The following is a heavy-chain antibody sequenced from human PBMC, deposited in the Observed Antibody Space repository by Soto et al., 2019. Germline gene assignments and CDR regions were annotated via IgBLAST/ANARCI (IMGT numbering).Heavy chain of an antibody. D-gene: IGHD3-3*01. CDR1: GYTFTGYY. J-gene: IGHJ5*02. CDR2: INPNSGGT. V-gene: IGHV1-2*02. CDR3: ARIHSYYDFWSGPMGQNWFDT. Sequence: ASVKVSCKASGYTFTGYYMHWVRQAPGQGLEWMGWINPNSGGTNYAQKFQGRVTMTRDTSISTAYMELSRLRSDDTAVYYCARIHSYYDFWSGPMGQNWFDTWGQGTLFTVSS.